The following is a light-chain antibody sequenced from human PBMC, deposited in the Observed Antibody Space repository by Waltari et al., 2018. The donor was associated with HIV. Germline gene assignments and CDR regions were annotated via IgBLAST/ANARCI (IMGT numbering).Light chain of an antibody. CDR1: ALSKQY. Sequence: SYELTQSPSVSVSPGQTATITCSGAALSKQYVSWYQQKPGRAPVLVMFKDTERLSGSPERFSDSTAGTKVTLTISDVQAEDEADYCCQTTDSTDSYVFGGGTTVTVL. CDR3: QTTDSTDSYV. V-gene: IGLV3-25*03. CDR2: KDT. J-gene: IGLJ1*01.